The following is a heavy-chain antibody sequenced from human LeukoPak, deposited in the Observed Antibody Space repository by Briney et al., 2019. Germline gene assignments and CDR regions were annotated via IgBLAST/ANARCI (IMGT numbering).Heavy chain of an antibody. CDR1: GGSISSNKYY. D-gene: IGHD1-26*01. CDR3: ATPYSGGYQGLDI. CDR2: IYYSGST. J-gene: IGHJ3*02. Sequence: SETLFLTCTVSGGSISSNKYYWGWIRQPPGKGLEWIGSIYYSGSTYYNPTLKSRVTIFVDTSKNQFSLKLSPVTPADTAVYYCATPYSGGYQGLDIWGQGTMVTVSS. V-gene: IGHV4-39*01.